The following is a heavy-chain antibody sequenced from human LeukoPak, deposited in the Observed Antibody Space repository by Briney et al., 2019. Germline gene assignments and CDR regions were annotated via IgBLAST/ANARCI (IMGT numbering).Heavy chain of an antibody. CDR3: LTRFRSTIGVDY. Sequence: PGGSLRLSCAASGFSFTNAWMNWVRQPPGKGREWVGRIKRKTDGGAIHYAAPVRGRFSISRDDSINTVYLQMDSLKADDTAVYYCLTRFRSTIGVDYWGQGTLVTVSS. CDR2: IKRKTDGGAI. CDR1: GFSFTNAW. J-gene: IGHJ4*01. D-gene: IGHD5/OR15-5a*01. V-gene: IGHV3-15*01.